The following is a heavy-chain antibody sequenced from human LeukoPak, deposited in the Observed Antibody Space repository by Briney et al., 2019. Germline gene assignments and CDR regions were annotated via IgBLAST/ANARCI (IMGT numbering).Heavy chain of an antibody. D-gene: IGHD1-7*01. V-gene: IGHV4-39*07. J-gene: IGHJ4*02. CDR1: GGSISSSSHY. CDR2: MYYRGNT. CDR3: ARLYGNYQNYFDY. Sequence: SETLSLTCTVSGGSISSSSHYWGWIRQPPGKGLEWVGHMYYRGNTFYNPSLKSRVTISVDTSKNQFSLKLRSVTAADTAVYYCARLYGNYQNYFDYWGQGTLVTVSS.